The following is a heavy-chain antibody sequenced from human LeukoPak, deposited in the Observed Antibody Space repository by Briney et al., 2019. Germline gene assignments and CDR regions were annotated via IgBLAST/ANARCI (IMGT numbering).Heavy chain of an antibody. V-gene: IGHV5-51*01. J-gene: IGHJ4*02. Sequence: GESLKISCKGSGYSFTSYWIGWVRQMPGKGLEWMGIIYRGDSDTRYSPSFQGQVTISADKSISTAYLQWSSLKASDTAMYYCARSNQLGHFDWLSFDYWGQGTLVTVSS. CDR2: IYRGDSDT. CDR1: GYSFTSYW. D-gene: IGHD3-9*01. CDR3: ARSNQLGHFDWLSFDY.